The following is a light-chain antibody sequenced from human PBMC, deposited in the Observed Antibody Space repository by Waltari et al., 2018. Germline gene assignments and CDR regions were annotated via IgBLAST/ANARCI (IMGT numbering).Light chain of an antibody. CDR2: KVS. J-gene: IGKJ1*01. Sequence: DVVLTQSPLSLSVSLGQSASILCRSSQRLVHSDGNTYLNWCQQRPGQSPRRLIYKVSRRESEVPDRFSGSGSGTDFTLKISRVEAEDVGVYYCMQTTHSPRTFGQGTKVEI. CDR1: QRLVHSDGNTY. CDR3: MQTTHSPRT. V-gene: IGKV2-30*02.